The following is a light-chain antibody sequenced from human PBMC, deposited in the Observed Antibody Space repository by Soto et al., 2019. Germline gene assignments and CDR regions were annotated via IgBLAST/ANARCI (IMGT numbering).Light chain of an antibody. V-gene: IGKV3-20*01. CDR2: GAS. CDR1: QSVRSDY. J-gene: IGKJ1*01. Sequence: EIVLTQFPGTLSLSQGERATLSCRASQSVRSDYLAWYQQKPGQAPRLHIYGASTRATGIPDRFTGSGSGTDFTLTISRLEPEDFAVYYCQQYGSSPRTFGQGTKVDIK. CDR3: QQYGSSPRT.